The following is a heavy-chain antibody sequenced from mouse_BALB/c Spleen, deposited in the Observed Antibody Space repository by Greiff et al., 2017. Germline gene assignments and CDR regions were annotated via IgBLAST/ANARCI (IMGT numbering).Heavy chain of an antibody. CDR3: AREGLGTKNAMDD. CDR2: IRNKANGYTT. CDR1: GFTFTDYY. V-gene: IGHV7-3*02. Sequence: EVKLVESGGGLVQPGGSLRLSCATSGFTFTDYYMSWVRQPPGKALEWLGFIRNKANGYTTEYSASVKGRFTISRDNSQSILYLQMNTLRAEDSAAYYCAREGLGTKNAMDDWGQGTSVTVAS. D-gene: IGHD3-3*01. J-gene: IGHJ4*01.